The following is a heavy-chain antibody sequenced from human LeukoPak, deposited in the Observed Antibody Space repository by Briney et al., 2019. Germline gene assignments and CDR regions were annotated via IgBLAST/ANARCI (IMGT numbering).Heavy chain of an antibody. Sequence: HGESLKISCKGSGYSFTSYWIGWVRQMPGKGLEWMGIIYPGDSDTRYSPSFQGQVTISADKSISTAYLQWSSLKASDTAMYYCARKYCSGGSCYNGFDYWGQETLVTVSS. CDR3: ARKYCSGGSCYNGFDY. CDR1: GYSFTSYW. CDR2: IYPGDSDT. J-gene: IGHJ4*02. V-gene: IGHV5-51*01. D-gene: IGHD2-15*01.